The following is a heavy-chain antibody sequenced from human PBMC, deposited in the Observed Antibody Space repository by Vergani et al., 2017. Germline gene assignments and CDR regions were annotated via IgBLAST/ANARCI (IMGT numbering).Heavy chain of an antibody. CDR2: INTNTGNP. J-gene: IGHJ6*02. D-gene: IGHD6-13*01. CDR1: GYTFTSYA. Sequence: QVQLVQSGSELKKPGASVKVSCKASGYTFTSYAMNWVRQAPGQGLEWMGWINTNTGNPTYAQGFTGRFVFSLDTSVSTAYLQISSLKAEDTAVYYCAREPRAAAVSRGPVYYYDGMDVWGQGTTVTVSS. V-gene: IGHV7-4-1*02. CDR3: AREPRAAAVSRGPVYYYDGMDV.